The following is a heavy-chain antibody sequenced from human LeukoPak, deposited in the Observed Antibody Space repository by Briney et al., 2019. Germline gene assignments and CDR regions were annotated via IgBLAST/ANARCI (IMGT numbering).Heavy chain of an antibody. CDR1: GGSISSSSYY. D-gene: IGHD6-13*01. CDR3: ARHLDDRQQLLNWFDP. V-gene: IGHV4-39*01. CDR2: IYYSGST. Sequence: RSSETLSLTCTVYGGSISSSSYYWGWIRQPPGKGLEWIGSIYYSGSTYYNPSLKSRVTISVDTSKNQFSLKLSSVTAADTAVYYCARHLDDRQQLLNWFDPWGQGTLVTVSS. J-gene: IGHJ5*02.